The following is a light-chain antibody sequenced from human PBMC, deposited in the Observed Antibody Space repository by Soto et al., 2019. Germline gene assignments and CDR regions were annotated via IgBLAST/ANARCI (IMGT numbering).Light chain of an antibody. CDR2: AAS. Sequence: DIQMTQSPSTLSASVGDRVIITCRASQGISSRLAWYQQKPGKAPQLLIYAASIFESGVPSRFSGSGSGTEFILTISILQPDDFASYFCQQDNCFPWTFGLGTKVEIK. J-gene: IGKJ1*01. V-gene: IGKV1-5*01. CDR1: QGISSR. CDR3: QQDNCFPWT.